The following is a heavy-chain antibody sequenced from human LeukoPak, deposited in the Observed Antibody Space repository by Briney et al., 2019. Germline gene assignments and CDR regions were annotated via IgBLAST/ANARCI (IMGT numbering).Heavy chain of an antibody. Sequence: ASVKVSCKASGYIFTGQDMHWVRQAPGQGLEWMGWINPNSGGTNSAQKFQGRVTMTRDTSISTAYMELSRLRSDDTAVYYCARVLQYDFWSGEIPGLDSWGQGILVTVSS. CDR3: ARVLQYDFWSGEIPGLDS. D-gene: IGHD3-3*01. CDR2: INPNSGGT. V-gene: IGHV1-2*02. CDR1: GYIFTGQD. J-gene: IGHJ4*02.